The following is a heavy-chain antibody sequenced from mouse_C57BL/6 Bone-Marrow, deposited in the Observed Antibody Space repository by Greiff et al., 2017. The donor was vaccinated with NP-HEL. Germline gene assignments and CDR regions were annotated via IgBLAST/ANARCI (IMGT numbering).Heavy chain of an antibody. CDR1: GFTFSSYG. Sequence: EVMLVESGGDLVKPGGSLKPSCAASGFTFSSYGMSWVRQTPDKRLEWVATISSGGSYTYYPDSVKGRFTISRDNAKNTLYLQMSSLKSEDTAMYYCARHYYGTDFDYWGQGTTLTVSS. CDR2: ISSGGSYT. J-gene: IGHJ2*01. CDR3: ARHYYGTDFDY. V-gene: IGHV5-6*01. D-gene: IGHD1-1*01.